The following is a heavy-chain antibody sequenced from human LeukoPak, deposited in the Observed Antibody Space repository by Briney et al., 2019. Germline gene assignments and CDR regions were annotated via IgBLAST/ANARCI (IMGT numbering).Heavy chain of an antibody. CDR3: ARALIAVGAHYFDS. Sequence: SQTLSLTCAISGDSVSSNSAAWNWIRQSPSRGLEWLGRTYFRSKWYEDYAVSVNSRITLNTDTSKNQFSLQLNSVTPEDTAVYYCARALIAVGAHYFDSWGQGNLVTVSS. CDR2: TYFRSKWYE. CDR1: GDSVSSNSAA. D-gene: IGHD6-19*01. J-gene: IGHJ4*02. V-gene: IGHV6-1*01.